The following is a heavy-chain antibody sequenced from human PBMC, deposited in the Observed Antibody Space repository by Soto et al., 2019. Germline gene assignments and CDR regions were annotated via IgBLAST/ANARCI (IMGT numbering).Heavy chain of an antibody. V-gene: IGHV3-30-3*01. J-gene: IGHJ6*02. Sequence: LLLSCAASGFTFSSYAMHWVRQAPGKGLEWVAGISYDGSNKYYADSVKGRFTISRDNAKNTLYLQMNSLRAEETAVYYCARDRLAAAGGRYYYGMDVWGQGTTVTVSS. CDR2: ISYDGSNK. CDR1: GFTFSSYA. CDR3: ARDRLAAAGGRYYYGMDV. D-gene: IGHD6-13*01.